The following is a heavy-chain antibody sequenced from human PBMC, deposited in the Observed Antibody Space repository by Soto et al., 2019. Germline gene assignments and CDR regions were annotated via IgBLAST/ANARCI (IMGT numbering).Heavy chain of an antibody. J-gene: IGHJ4*02. CDR3: GRGRSWTKVEY. D-gene: IGHD6-13*01. CDR1: GGTVSNSA. Sequence: QVQLVQSGAEVKQPGSSVKVSCKASGGTVSNSAISWLRQAPGQGLEWMGGIIPTFVPATYSQKLQDRVTITADESTGTGYMELSSLTSEDTAVYFCGRGRSWTKVEYWGQGTLVTVSS. V-gene: IGHV1-69*01. CDR2: IIPTFVPA.